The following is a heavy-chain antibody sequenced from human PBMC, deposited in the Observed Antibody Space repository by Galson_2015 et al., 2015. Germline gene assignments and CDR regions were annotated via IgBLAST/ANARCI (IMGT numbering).Heavy chain of an antibody. CDR2: FDPEDGET. CDR3: ATGVLGYCSGGSCHNWFDP. CDR1: GYTLTELS. D-gene: IGHD2-15*01. Sequence: SVKVSCKVSGYTLTELSMHWVRQAPGKGLEWMGGFDPEDGETIYAQKFQGRVTMTEDTSTDTAYMELSSLRSEDTAVYYCATGVLGYCSGGSCHNWFDPWGQGTLVTVSS. J-gene: IGHJ5*02. V-gene: IGHV1-24*01.